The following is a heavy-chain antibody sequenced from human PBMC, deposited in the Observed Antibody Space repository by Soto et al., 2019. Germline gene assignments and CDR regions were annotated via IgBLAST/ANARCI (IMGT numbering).Heavy chain of an antibody. J-gene: IGHJ3*02. D-gene: IGHD2-21*01. CDR3: ARAYGDWILGAFDI. CDR2: IWYDGSNK. CDR1: GFTFSSYG. V-gene: IGHV3-33*01. Sequence: QVQLVESGGGVVQPGRSLRLSCAASGFTFSSYGMHWVRQAPGKGLEWVAVIWYDGSNKCYADSVKGRFTISRDNSKSTLYLQMNSLRAEDTAVYYCARAYGDWILGAFDIWGQGTMVTVSS.